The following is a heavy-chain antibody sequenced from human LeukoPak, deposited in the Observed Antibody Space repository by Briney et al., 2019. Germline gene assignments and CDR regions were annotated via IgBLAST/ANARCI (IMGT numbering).Heavy chain of an antibody. V-gene: IGHV4-30-4*07. CDR3: ARDDRGSGWYGGWFDP. CDR2: IYYSGST. J-gene: IGHJ5*02. D-gene: IGHD6-19*01. CDR1: GGSISSGGYS. Sequence: SETLSLTCAVSGGSISSGGYSWSWIRQPPGKGLEWIGYIYYSGSTYCNPSLKSRVTISVDTSKNQFSLKLSSVTAADTAVYYCARDDRGSGWYGGWFDPWGQGTLVTVSS.